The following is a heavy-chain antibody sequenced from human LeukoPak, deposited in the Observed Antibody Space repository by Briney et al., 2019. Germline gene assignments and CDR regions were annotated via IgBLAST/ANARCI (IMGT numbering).Heavy chain of an antibody. J-gene: IGHJ4*02. V-gene: IGHV1-2*02. CDR3: ARDEVAAAGSLGLDY. D-gene: IGHD6-13*01. CDR1: GNTFTGYY. Sequence: ASVKVSCKASGNTFTGYYMYWGRQAPGQGLEWMGWINPNSGGTNYAQKFQGRVTMTRDASISTHYMELSRLRSDDTAVYHCARDEVAAAGSLGLDYWGQGTLVTVSS. CDR2: INPNSGGT.